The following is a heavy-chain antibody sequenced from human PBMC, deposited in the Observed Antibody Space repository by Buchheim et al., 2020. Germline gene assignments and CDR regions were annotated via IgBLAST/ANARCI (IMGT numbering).Heavy chain of an antibody. D-gene: IGHD3-22*01. CDR1: GGSVSSGSYY. CDR3: ARTFYYDSSGYPPAFFFDY. V-gene: IGHV4-61*01. J-gene: IGHJ4*02. Sequence: QVQLQESGPGLVKPSETLSLTCTVSGGSVSSGSYYWSWIRKPPGKGLEWIGYIYYSGSTNYNTSLKSRVTISVDTSKNQFSLKLSSVTAADTAVYYCARTFYYDSSGYPPAFFFDYWGQGTL. CDR2: IYYSGST.